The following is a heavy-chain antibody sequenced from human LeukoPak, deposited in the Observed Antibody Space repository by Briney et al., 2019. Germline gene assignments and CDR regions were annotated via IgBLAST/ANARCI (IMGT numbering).Heavy chain of an antibody. V-gene: IGHV1-2*02. J-gene: IGHJ4*02. Sequence: ASVKVSCKASGYTFTGYYMHWVRQAPGQGLEWMGWINPNSGGTNYAQKFQGRVTMTRDTSISTAYMELSRLRSDDTAVYYCARALAELRRDYDYVWGSYSYFDYWGQGTLVTVSS. CDR3: ARALAELRRDYDYVWGSYSYFDY. CDR2: INPNSGGT. D-gene: IGHD3-16*01. CDR1: GYTFTGYY.